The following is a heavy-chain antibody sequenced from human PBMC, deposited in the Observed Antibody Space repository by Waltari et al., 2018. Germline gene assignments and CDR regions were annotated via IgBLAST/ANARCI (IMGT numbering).Heavy chain of an antibody. CDR2: IFSRVTT. CDR3: ARYCSSGTCYERGDNAFDI. Sequence: QVQLQESGPGLVKPSQTLSLTCTASGGFFRLAAYYWHCIRPPAGKGMEGVGRIFSRVTTTYNPSLKTRVTISVDTSKNQFSLELTSATAADTAVYYCARYCSSGTCYERGDNAFDIWGQGTAVTVSS. V-gene: IGHV4-61*02. J-gene: IGHJ3*02. CDR1: GGFFRLAAYY. D-gene: IGHD2-2*01.